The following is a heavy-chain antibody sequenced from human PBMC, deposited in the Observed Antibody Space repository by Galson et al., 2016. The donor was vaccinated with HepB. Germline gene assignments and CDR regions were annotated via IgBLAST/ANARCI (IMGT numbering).Heavy chain of an antibody. Sequence: SLRLSCAASGLSLSTPVMYWVRQAPGKGLEWVSALGYGGDYTSYADAVKGRFTISGDISENTLFLQMNSLRVEDTAIYYCAKLAVRGDYGGRDYLGQGALVTVSS. V-gene: IGHV3-23*01. CDR2: LGYGGDYT. CDR1: GLSLSTPV. CDR3: AKLAVRGDYGGRDY. D-gene: IGHD4-17*01. J-gene: IGHJ4*02.